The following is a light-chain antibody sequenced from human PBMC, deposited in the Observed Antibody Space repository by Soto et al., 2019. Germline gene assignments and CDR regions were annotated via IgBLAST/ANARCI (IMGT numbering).Light chain of an antibody. CDR3: SAYTSRSTLV. Sequence: QSALTQPASVFGSPGQSIAISCSGTSRDIGAYNLVSWYQQPPGKAPKLLIYEVRNRPSGISNRFSGSKSGTTASLTISSLLPEDEADYYCSAYTSRSTLVFGGGTKLTVL. J-gene: IGLJ2*01. CDR2: EVR. V-gene: IGLV2-14*01. CDR1: SRDIGAYNL.